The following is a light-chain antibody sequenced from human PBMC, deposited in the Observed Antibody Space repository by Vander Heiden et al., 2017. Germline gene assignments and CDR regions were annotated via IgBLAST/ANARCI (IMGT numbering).Light chain of an antibody. CDR2: AAS. J-gene: IGKJ2*01. V-gene: IGKV1-39*01. Sequence: NELTQYPSSLSASVGDRVTITCRASQSISTYLTWYQQKPGKAPKLLIYAASSLQSGVPSRFSGSGSGTDFTPTISSLQPEDFATYYCQQSYSTPQTFGQGTKLEIK. CDR1: QSISTY. CDR3: QQSYSTPQT.